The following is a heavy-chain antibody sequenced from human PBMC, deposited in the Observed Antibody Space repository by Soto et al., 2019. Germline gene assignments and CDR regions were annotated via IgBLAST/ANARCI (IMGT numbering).Heavy chain of an antibody. V-gene: IGHV4-61*03. CDR2: IYYSGST. CDR1: GGSVSSGSYY. Sequence: QVQLQESGPGLVKPSETLSLTCTVSGGSVSSGSYYWSWIRQPPGKGLEWIGYIYYSGSTNYNPSLKSRVTISVDTSKDHSSLKLSSVTAADTAVYYCARGLRFLEWLAFDYWGQGTLVTVSS. D-gene: IGHD3-3*01. CDR3: ARGLRFLEWLAFDY. J-gene: IGHJ4*02.